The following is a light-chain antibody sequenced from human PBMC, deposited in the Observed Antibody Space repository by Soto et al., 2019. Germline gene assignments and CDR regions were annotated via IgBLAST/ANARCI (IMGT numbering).Light chain of an antibody. V-gene: IGLV2-14*01. CDR3: DSYTSSRAYV. CDR1: SSDVGGYNY. Sequence: QSLLTQPDSVSGSPGQSSTISCTGTSSDVGGYNYVSWYQQQSGKAPKLIIHEVSNRPSGVSNRFSGSKSGNTASLTISGLQAEDEADYYCDSYTSSRAYVFGIGTKVTVL. J-gene: IGLJ1*01. CDR2: EVS.